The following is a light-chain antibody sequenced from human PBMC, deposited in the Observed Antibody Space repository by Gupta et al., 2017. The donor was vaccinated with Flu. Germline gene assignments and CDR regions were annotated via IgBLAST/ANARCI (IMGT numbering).Light chain of an antibody. CDR1: QSVSNDY. V-gene: IGKV3-20*01. Sequence: EVVLTQSPGTLSLPPGGRATLSCKASQSVSNDYLAWYQQKPGQAPRLLISGASTKAAGLPDRFSGSGSGTDFTLTITRLEPEDFAVYYCQQYGVSPYTFGQGTRLEIK. J-gene: IGKJ2*01. CDR2: GAS. CDR3: QQYGVSPYT.